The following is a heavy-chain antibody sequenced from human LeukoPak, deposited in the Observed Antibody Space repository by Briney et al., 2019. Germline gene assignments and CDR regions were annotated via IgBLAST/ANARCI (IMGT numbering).Heavy chain of an antibody. J-gene: IGHJ3*02. CDR1: GYSINSGYY. CDR3: ASIKSGYSYGLGAFDI. CDR2: IYHSGST. V-gene: IGHV4-38-2*01. Sequence: SETLSLTCAVSGYSINSGYYWGWIRQPPGKGLEWIGSIYHSGSTYYNPSLKSRVTISVDTSKNQFSLKLSSVTAADTAVYYCASIKSGYSYGLGAFDIWGQGTMVTVSS. D-gene: IGHD5-18*01.